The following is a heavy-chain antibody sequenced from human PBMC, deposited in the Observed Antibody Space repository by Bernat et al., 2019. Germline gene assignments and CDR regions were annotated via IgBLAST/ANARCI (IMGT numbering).Heavy chain of an antibody. V-gene: IGHV3-13*04. CDR2: IGTAGYT. J-gene: IGHJ3*02. D-gene: IGHD2-15*01. CDR3: ARAHVGYCDGGRCTWGAFDI. CDR1: GFTFRNYD. Sequence: EVQLVESGGGLVQPGGSLRLSCESSGFTFRNYDMFWFRQATGKGLEWFSGIGTAGYTYYQGAEKGRYKISRENDKNSLYIQMNSLRVGDTGIYYCARAHVGYCDGGRCTWGAFDIWGQGTMVTVAS.